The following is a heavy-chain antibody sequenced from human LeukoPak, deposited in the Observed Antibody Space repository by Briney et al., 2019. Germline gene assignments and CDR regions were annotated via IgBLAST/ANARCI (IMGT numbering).Heavy chain of an antibody. Sequence: ASVKVSCKASGGTFSSYAISWVRQAPGQGLEWMGGIIPIFGTANYAQKFQGRVTITADESTSTAYMELSSLRSEDTAVYYCARAGLTDPRHGSGSRHDAFDIWGQGTMVTVSS. CDR2: IIPIFGTA. V-gene: IGHV1-69*13. J-gene: IGHJ3*02. CDR1: GGTFSSYA. CDR3: ARAGLTDPRHGSGSRHDAFDI. D-gene: IGHD6-25*01.